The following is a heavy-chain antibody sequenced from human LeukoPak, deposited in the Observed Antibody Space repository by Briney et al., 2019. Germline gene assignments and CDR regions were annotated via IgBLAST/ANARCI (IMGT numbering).Heavy chain of an antibody. V-gene: IGHV1-69*13. J-gene: IGHJ5*02. Sequence: GASVKVSCTASGGTFSSYAISWVRQAPGQGLEWMGGIIPIFGTANYAQKFQGRVTITADESTSTAYVELSSLRSEDTAVYYCARVVSRGWYISWFDPWGQGTLVTVSS. CDR3: ARVVSRGWYISWFDP. CDR2: IIPIFGTA. CDR1: GGTFSSYA. D-gene: IGHD6-19*01.